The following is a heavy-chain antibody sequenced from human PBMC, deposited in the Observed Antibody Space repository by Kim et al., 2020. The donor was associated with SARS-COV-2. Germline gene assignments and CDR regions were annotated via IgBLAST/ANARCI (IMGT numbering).Heavy chain of an antibody. CDR3: ARVTLVVVPAATHDAFDI. D-gene: IGHD2-2*01. CDR1: GGSISSGGYY. J-gene: IGHJ3*02. Sequence: SETLSLTCTVSGGSISSGGYYWSWIRQHPGKGLEWIGYIYYSGSTYYNPSLKSRVTISVDTSKNQFSLKLSSVTAADTAVYYCARVTLVVVPAATHDAFDIWGQGTMVTVSS. CDR2: IYYSGST. V-gene: IGHV4-31*03.